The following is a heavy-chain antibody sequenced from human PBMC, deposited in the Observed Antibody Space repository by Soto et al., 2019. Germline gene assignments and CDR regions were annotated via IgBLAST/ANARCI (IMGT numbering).Heavy chain of an antibody. Sequence: PGGSLRLSCAASGFNINNYGMHWVRQAPGKGLEWVAAISYDGSKEDYADSVKGRLTISRDNSKNTLYLHMNSLRIEDTAVYYCAKVPYYYDSSGYYWGQGTLVTVSS. J-gene: IGHJ4*02. V-gene: IGHV3-30*18. CDR3: AKVPYYYDSSGYY. CDR1: GFNINNYG. CDR2: ISYDGSKE. D-gene: IGHD3-22*01.